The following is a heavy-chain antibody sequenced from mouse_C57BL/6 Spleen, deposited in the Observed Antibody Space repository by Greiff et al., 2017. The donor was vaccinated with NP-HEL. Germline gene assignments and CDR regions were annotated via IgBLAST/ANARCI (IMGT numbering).Heavy chain of an antibody. CDR2: IYPRDGST. CDR3: AGYCYGSSYWYFAV. V-gene: IGHV1-85*01. D-gene: IGHD1-1*01. Sequence: QVQLKESGPELVKPGASVKFSCKASGYTFTSYDINWVKQRPGQGLEWIGWIYPRDGSTNYNEKFKGKATLTADTSSSTAYMELHSLTSEDSAVYFGAGYCYGSSYWYFAVWGPGTTVTVSS. CDR1: GYTFTSYD. J-gene: IGHJ1*01.